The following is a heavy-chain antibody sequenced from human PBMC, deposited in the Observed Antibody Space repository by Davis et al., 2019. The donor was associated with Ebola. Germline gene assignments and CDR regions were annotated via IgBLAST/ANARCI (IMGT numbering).Heavy chain of an antibody. CDR3: ASEDCSGGSCYGYYGMDV. D-gene: IGHD2-15*01. Sequence: SLKISCAASGFTFSSYGMHWVRQAPGKGLEWVSGISWNSGSIGSADSVKGRFTISRDNAKNSLYLQMNSLRAEDTAVYYCASEDCSGGSCYGYYGMDVWGQGTTVTVSS. J-gene: IGHJ6*02. V-gene: IGHV3-9*01. CDR2: ISWNSGSI. CDR1: GFTFSSYG.